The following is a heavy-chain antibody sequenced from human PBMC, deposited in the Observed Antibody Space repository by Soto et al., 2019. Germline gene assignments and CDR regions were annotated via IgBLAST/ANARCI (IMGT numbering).Heavy chain of an antibody. Sequence: PSETLSLTCTVSGGSISSGGYYWSWIRQHPGKGLEWIGYIYYSGSTYYNPSLKSRVTISVDTSKNQFSLKLSSVTAADTAVYYCARGLDYGDYFDYWGQGTLVTGSS. CDR1: GGSISSGGYY. CDR2: IYYSGST. CDR3: ARGLDYGDYFDY. D-gene: IGHD4-17*01. J-gene: IGHJ4*02. V-gene: IGHV4-31*03.